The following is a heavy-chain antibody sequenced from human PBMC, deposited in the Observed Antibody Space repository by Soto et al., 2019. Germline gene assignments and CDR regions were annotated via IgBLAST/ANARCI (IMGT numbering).Heavy chain of an antibody. J-gene: IGHJ4*02. CDR2: IVVGSGHT. CDR1: GFTFTNSA. CDR3: AAVQGGGATFHL. V-gene: IGHV1-58*02. Sequence: QMQLAQSGPEVKKPGTSVKVSCKASGFTFTNSAIQWVRQARGQRLEWMGWIVVGSGHTNYAQKFQERLTITRDMSTSTAYMELSSLTLEDTAVYYCAAVQGGGATFHLWGPGTLVTVSS. D-gene: IGHD1-26*01.